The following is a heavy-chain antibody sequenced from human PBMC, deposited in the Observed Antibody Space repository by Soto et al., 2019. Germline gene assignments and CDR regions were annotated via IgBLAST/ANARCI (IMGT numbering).Heavy chain of an antibody. J-gene: IGHJ6*02. CDR1: GGSIRSYY. CDR3: AREGSNGFGMDV. V-gene: IGHV4-4*07. CDR2: IYTSGTT. D-gene: IGHD1-1*01. Sequence: QVQLQQSGPGLVKPSETLSLTCTVSGGSIRSYYWSWIRQPAGKALEWIGRIYTSGTTNYNPSLKSRVTLQLDTTKNQFSLDLSSVTVADKTVYYSAREGSNGFGMDVWGHGNTVIVSS.